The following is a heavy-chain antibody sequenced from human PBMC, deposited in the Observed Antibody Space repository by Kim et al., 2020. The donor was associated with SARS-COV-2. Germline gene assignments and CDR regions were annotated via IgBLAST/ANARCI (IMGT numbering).Heavy chain of an antibody. D-gene: IGHD1-26*01. V-gene: IGHV3-30*18. CDR3: AKGIVGATSLGFHY. CDR1: GFTFSSYG. CDR2: ISYDGSNK. J-gene: IGHJ4*02. Sequence: GGSLRLSCAASGFTFSSYGMHWVRQAPGKGLEWVAVISYDGSNKYYADSVKGRFTISRDNSKNTLYLQMNSLRAEDTAVYYCAKGIVGATSLGFHYWGQGTLVTVSS.